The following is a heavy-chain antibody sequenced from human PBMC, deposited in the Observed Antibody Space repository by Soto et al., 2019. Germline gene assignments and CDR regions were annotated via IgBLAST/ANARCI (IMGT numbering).Heavy chain of an antibody. V-gene: IGHV3-33*01. D-gene: IGHD1-26*01. CDR1: GFTFTNYG. J-gene: IGHJ4*02. CDR2: IWYDGNNK. CDR3: TRDPYGGSRYYFDS. Sequence: GGSLRLSCAASGFTFTNYGMHWVRQAPGKGLERVAVIWYDGNNKYYADSVKGRFAISKDNSQNTLYLQMNNLRPEDTAVYYCTRDPYGGSRYYFDSWGQGTLVTVSS.